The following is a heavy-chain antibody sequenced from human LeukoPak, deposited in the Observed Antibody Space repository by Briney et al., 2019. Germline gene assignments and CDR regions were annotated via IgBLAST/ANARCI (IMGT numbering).Heavy chain of an antibody. CDR1: GGSISSSSFY. CDR2: IYSSGST. J-gene: IGHJ4*02. CDR3: ARGGKATVVTM. D-gene: IGHD4-23*01. Sequence: NPSETLSLTCIVSGGSISSSSFYWGWIRQPPGKGLEWIGRIYSSGSTNYNPSLKSRVSMSVDTSKNQFSLKLTSVTAADTAVYYCARGGKATVVTMWGQGILVTVSS. V-gene: IGHV4-39*07.